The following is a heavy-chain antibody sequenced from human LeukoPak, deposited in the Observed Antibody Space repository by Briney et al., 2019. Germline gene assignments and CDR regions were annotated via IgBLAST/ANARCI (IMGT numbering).Heavy chain of an antibody. CDR1: GGSFIPYY. J-gene: IGHJ4*02. D-gene: IGHD2-21*02. Sequence: KPSETLSLTCAVYGGSFIPYYWSWIRQPPGKGLEWIGEINHSGSTNYNPSLKSRVTISVDTSKNQFSLKLSSVTAADTAVYYCARGGFYCGGDCYVDYWGQGTLVTVSS. V-gene: IGHV4-34*01. CDR3: ARGGFYCGGDCYVDY. CDR2: INHSGST.